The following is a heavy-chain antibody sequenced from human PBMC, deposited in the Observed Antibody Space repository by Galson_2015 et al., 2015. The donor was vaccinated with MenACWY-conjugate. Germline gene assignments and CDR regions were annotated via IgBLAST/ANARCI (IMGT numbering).Heavy chain of an antibody. V-gene: IGHV3-23*01. Sequence: SLRLSCAASGFPFSTYGMGWVRRAPGKGLEWVSGISGSGDSPYYADSAKGRFTISRDNSNNMVYVQMNSLRDDDTAVYYCAKYSGARSLGEWGQGTLVTVSA. CDR2: ISGSGDSP. CDR3: AKYSGARSLGE. J-gene: IGHJ4*02. D-gene: IGHD5-12*01. CDR1: GFPFSTYG.